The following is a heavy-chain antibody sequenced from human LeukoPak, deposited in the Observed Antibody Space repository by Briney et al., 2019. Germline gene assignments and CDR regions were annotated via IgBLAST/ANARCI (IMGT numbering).Heavy chain of an antibody. CDR1: GFSVSSNY. CDR3: ARGAEGGSAY. J-gene: IGHJ4*02. V-gene: IGHV3-53*01. CDR2: IHSGGYT. D-gene: IGHD3-16*01. Sequence: PGGSLRLSCVASGFSVSSNYMSWVRLAPGEGLQWVSVIHSGGYTYYADSVKGRFTISRDNSKNTVYLQMNSLRDEDTAVYYCARGAEGGSAYWGQGTLVTVSS.